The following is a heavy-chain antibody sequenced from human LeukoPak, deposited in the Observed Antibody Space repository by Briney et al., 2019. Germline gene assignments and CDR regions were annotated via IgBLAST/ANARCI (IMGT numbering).Heavy chain of an antibody. Sequence: GGSLKLSCAASGFTFSGSAMHWVRQASGKGPEWLGRIRSKADSYTTAYAASVKGRFIVSRDDSKNTAYLQMNSLKTEDTAVYYCRAAADLNDYWGQGTLVTVSS. CDR1: GFTFSGSA. CDR2: IRSKADSYTT. J-gene: IGHJ4*02. V-gene: IGHV3-73*01. D-gene: IGHD6-13*01. CDR3: RAAADLNDY.